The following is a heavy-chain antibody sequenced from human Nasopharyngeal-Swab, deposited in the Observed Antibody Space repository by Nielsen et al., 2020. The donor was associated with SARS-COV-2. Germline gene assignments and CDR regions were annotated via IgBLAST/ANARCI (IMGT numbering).Heavy chain of an antibody. J-gene: IGHJ6*02. Sequence: WIRQPPGKGLEWVSVIYSGGSSTYYADPVKGRFTISRDNSKNTLYLQMNSLRAEDTAVYYCAKDYYDSSGYRAFYGMDVWGQGTTVTVSS. D-gene: IGHD3-22*01. V-gene: IGHV3-23*03. CDR2: IYSGGSST. CDR3: AKDYYDSSGYRAFYGMDV.